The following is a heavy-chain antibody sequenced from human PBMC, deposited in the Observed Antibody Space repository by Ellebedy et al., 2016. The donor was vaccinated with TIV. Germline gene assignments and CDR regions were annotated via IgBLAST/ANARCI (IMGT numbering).Heavy chain of an antibody. V-gene: IGHV3-48*02. CDR2: ISRSSTTI. J-gene: IGHJ3*02. CDR1: GFTISSYA. CDR3: ARDKCATVQDGRPDDAFDI. Sequence: PGGSLRLSCAASGFTISSYAMSWVRQAPGKGRERLSYISRSSTTILYADSVKGRFTISRDNAKNYVYLQMISLRDEDTALYHCARDKCATVQDGRPDDAFDIWGQGTMVTVS. D-gene: IGHD5-24*01.